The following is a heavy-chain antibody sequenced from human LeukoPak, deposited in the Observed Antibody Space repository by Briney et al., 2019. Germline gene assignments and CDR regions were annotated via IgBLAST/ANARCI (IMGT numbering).Heavy chain of an antibody. Sequence: PSETLSLTCTVSGGSISSSSYYWGWIRQPPGKGLEWIGSIYHSGSTYYNPSLKSRVTISVDTSKNQFSLKLSSVTAADTAVYYCATVTTSLDGWFDPWGQGTLVTVSS. D-gene: IGHD4-17*01. CDR1: GGSISSSSYY. V-gene: IGHV4-39*01. J-gene: IGHJ5*02. CDR3: ATVTTSLDGWFDP. CDR2: IYHSGST.